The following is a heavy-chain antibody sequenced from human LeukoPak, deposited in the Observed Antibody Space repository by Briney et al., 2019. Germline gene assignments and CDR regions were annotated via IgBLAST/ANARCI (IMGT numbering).Heavy chain of an antibody. V-gene: IGHV1-8*03. J-gene: IGHJ5*02. CDR1: GYTFTNYD. CDR3: ARSPRSIVVVPAAIRNWFDP. CDR2: MNPNSGNT. Sequence: ASVKVSCKASGYTFTNYDINWVRQATGQGLEWMGWMNPNSGNTGYAQKFQGRVTITRNTSISTAYMELSSLTSEDTAVYYCARSPRSIVVVPAAIRNWFDPWGQGTLVTVSS. D-gene: IGHD2-2*01.